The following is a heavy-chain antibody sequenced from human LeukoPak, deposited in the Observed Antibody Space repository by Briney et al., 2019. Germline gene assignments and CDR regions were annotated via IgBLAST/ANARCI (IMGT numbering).Heavy chain of an antibody. CDR1: GGSISSSSYY. CDR2: IYYSGST. Sequence: SETLSLTCTVSGGSISSSSYYWGWIRQPPGKGLEWIGSIYYSGSTYYNPSLKSRVTISVDTSKNQFSLKLSSVTAADTAVYYCARDSPTVRGVTSWYFDLWGRGTLVTVSS. CDR3: ARDSPTVRGVTSWYFDL. V-gene: IGHV4-39*07. D-gene: IGHD3-10*01. J-gene: IGHJ2*01.